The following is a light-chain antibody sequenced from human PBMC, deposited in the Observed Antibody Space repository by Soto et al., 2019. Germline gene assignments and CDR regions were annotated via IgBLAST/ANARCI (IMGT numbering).Light chain of an antibody. V-gene: IGKV3-20*01. CDR1: LSCNSDY. J-gene: IGKJ1*01. CDR3: QQYVTSPRA. Sequence: EIVLTQSPGTPSLSPGERATLSCRASLSCNSDYLAWYQQISGQAPSHLIYRASNRYTGIPDRFSGIGSGTHFTFAISSLATEAFAVYYYQQYVTSPRAFGKGTKV. CDR2: RAS.